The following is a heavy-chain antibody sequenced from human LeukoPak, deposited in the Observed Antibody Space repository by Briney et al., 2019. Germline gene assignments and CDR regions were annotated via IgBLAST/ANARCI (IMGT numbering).Heavy chain of an antibody. D-gene: IGHD4-17*01. Sequence: ASVKVSCKASGYTFTSYAMHWVGQAPGQRLEWMGWINAGNGNTKYSQKFQGRVTITRDTSASTAYMELSSLRSEDTAVYYCARNYGDYIGIMAPFDYWGQGTLVTVSS. CDR3: ARNYGDYIGIMAPFDY. J-gene: IGHJ4*02. CDR2: INAGNGNT. CDR1: GYTFTSYA. V-gene: IGHV1-3*01.